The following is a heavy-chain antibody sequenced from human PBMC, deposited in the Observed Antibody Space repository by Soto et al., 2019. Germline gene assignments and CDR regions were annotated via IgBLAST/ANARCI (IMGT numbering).Heavy chain of an antibody. D-gene: IGHD6-13*01. Sequence: QIQLVQSGTEVKKPGASVKVSCKASGYTFNIYGISWVRQAPGQGLEWMGWISVYNGNTNYAQKLQDRVTMTTDTSTRTVYMELRSLRSDDTAVYYCARDRSSSDYWGQGTLVTVSS. J-gene: IGHJ4*02. CDR1: GYTFNIYG. V-gene: IGHV1-18*01. CDR2: ISVYNGNT. CDR3: ARDRSSSDY.